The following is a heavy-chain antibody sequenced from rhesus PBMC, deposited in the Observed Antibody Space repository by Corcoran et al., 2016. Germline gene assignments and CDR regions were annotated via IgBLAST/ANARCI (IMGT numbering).Heavy chain of an antibody. Sequence: QVQLQESGPGVVKPSETLSLTCAVSGGSISDSYRWSWIRQPPGKGLEWIWYIYGSSTSTNYNPYHNSRVTISNDTSKNQFTLMLSAVTAADTAVDYWARGTAGTVKVVDYWGQGVLVTVSS. CDR2: IYGSSTST. V-gene: IGHV4S10*01. CDR1: GGSISDSYR. CDR3: ARGTAGTVKVVDY. D-gene: IGHD5-24*01. J-gene: IGHJ4*01.